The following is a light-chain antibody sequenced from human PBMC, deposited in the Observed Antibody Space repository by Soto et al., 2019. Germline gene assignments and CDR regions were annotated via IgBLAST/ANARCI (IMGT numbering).Light chain of an antibody. J-gene: IGKJ1*01. CDR2: LGS. CDR3: QQSFSTPRT. V-gene: IGKV2-28*01. Sequence: DIVMTQSPLSLPVTPGEPASISCRSSQSLLHSNGYNYLDWYLQKPGQSPQLLIYLGSNRASGVPDRFSGSGSGTDFTLTISSLQPEDFGTYYCQQSFSTPRTFGQGTKVEIK. CDR1: QSLLHSNGYNY.